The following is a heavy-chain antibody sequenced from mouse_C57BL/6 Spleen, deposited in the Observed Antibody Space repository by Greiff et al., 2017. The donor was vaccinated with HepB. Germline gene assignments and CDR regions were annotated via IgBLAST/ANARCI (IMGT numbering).Heavy chain of an antibody. D-gene: IGHD2-4*01. CDR1: GFNIKNTY. Sequence: EVQLQESVAELVRPGASVKLSCTASGFNIKNTYMHWVKQRPEQGLEWIGRIDPANGNTKYAPKFQGKATITADTSSNTAYLQLSSLTSEDTAIYYCARREGYYDYDVYYFDYWGQGTTLTVSS. J-gene: IGHJ2*01. CDR3: ARREGYYDYDVYYFDY. V-gene: IGHV14-3*01. CDR2: IDPANGNT.